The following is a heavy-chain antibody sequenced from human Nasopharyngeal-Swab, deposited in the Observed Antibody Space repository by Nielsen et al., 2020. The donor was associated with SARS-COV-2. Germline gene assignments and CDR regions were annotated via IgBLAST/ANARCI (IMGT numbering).Heavy chain of an antibody. Sequence: ASVKVSCKASGYTFTSYYMHWVRQAPGQGLEWMGIINPSGGSTSYAQKFQGRVTMTTDTSTSTAYMELRSLRSDDTAVYYCARALRNWFDPWGQGTLVTVSS. V-gene: IGHV1-46*01. CDR1: GYTFTSYY. CDR2: INPSGGST. J-gene: IGHJ5*02. CDR3: ARALRNWFDP.